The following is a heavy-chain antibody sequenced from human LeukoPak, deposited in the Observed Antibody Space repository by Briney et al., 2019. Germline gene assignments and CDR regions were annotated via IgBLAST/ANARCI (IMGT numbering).Heavy chain of an antibody. V-gene: IGHV3-23*01. J-gene: IGHJ4*02. Sequence: PGGSLRLSCAASGFTFGSYAMSWVRQAPGKGLEWVSAISGSGGSTYYADSVKGRFTISRDNAKNSLYLQMNSLRAEDTAVYYCARVAARGVVGVKPDYWGQGTLVTVSS. D-gene: IGHD1-26*01. CDR3: ARVAARGVVGVKPDY. CDR1: GFTFGSYA. CDR2: ISGSGGST.